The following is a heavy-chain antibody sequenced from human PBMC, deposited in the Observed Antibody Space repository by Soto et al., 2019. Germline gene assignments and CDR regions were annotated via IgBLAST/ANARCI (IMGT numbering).Heavy chain of an antibody. CDR1: GGSISSGGYY. Sequence: QVQLQESGPGLVKPSQTLSLTCTVSGGSISSGGYYWSWIRQHPGKGLEWIGYIYYSGSTYYNPSLKSRVTISVDTSKNQFSLKLSSVTAADTAVYYCARDKVDYGYEGNAFDIWGQGTMVTVSS. D-gene: IGHD5-18*01. CDR3: ARDKVDYGYEGNAFDI. CDR2: IYYSGST. J-gene: IGHJ3*02. V-gene: IGHV4-31*03.